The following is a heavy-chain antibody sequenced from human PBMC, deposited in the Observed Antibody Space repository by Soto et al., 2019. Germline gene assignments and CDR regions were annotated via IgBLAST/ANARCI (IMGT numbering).Heavy chain of an antibody. CDR1: GFTFSSYA. CDR3: ARVVGDYVGGYFDY. J-gene: IGHJ4*02. V-gene: IGHV3-64*01. CDR2: ISSNGGST. Sequence: GGSLRLSCAASGFTFSSYAMHWVRQARGKGLEYVSAISSNGGSTYYANSVKGRFTISRDNSKNTLYLQMGSLRAEDMAVYYCARVVGDYVGGYFDYWGQGTLVTVSS. D-gene: IGHD4-17*01.